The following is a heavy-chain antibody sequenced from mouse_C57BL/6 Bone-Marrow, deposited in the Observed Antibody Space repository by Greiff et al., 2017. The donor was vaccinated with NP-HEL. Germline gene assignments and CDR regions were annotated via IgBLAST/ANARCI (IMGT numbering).Heavy chain of an antibody. CDR2: IDPNSGGT. V-gene: IGHV1-72*01. CDR1: GYTFTSYW. D-gene: IGHD1-1*01. J-gene: IGHJ2*01. CDR3: ARSFTTVVDY. Sequence: QVQLQQPGAELVKPGASVKLSCKASGYTFTSYWMHWVKQRPGRGLEGIGRIDPNSGGTKYNEKFKSKATLTVHKPSSTAYMQLSSLTSEDSAVYYCARSFTTVVDYWGQGTTLTVSS.